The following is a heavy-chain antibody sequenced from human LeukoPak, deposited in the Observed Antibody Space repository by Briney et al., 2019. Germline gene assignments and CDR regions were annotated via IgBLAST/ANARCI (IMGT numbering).Heavy chain of an antibody. CDR1: GASISTNNW. CDR3: ARDLLLGFRPDAFDI. J-gene: IGHJ3*02. V-gene: IGHV4-4*02. CDR2: VHTIGST. D-gene: IGHD7-27*01. Sequence: PSETLSLTCAVSGASISTNNWWSWVRQPPGKGLEWIGRVHTIGSTNYNPSLKSRVTMSIDTSKNQFSLKVNSVTAADTAVYYCARDLLLGFRPDAFDIWGQGTMVTVSS.